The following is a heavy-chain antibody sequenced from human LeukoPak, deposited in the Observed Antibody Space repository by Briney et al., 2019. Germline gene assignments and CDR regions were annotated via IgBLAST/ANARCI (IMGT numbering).Heavy chain of an antibody. V-gene: IGHV4-34*01. Sequence: PSETLSLNCAVYGGSFSGYYWSWIRQPPGKGLEWIGEINHSGSTNYNPSLKSRVTISVDTSKNQFSLKLSSVTAADTAVYYCARRGTEATSPYFDYWGQGTLVTVSS. CDR2: INHSGST. J-gene: IGHJ4*02. CDR1: GGSFSGYY. CDR3: ARRGTEATSPYFDY. D-gene: IGHD5-12*01.